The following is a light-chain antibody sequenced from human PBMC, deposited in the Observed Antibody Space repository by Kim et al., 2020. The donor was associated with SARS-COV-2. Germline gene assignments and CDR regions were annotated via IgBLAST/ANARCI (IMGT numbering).Light chain of an antibody. CDR1: KLGNKN. J-gene: IGLJ2*01. V-gene: IGLV3-1*01. CDR3: QAWDSSTVV. Sequence: SVSPGQTASFTCSGDKLGNKNACWYQQKPGQSPVVVIYQDNKRSSGIPERFSGSNSGSTATLTIRGTQAMDEADYYCQAWDSSTVVFGGGTQLTVL. CDR2: QDN.